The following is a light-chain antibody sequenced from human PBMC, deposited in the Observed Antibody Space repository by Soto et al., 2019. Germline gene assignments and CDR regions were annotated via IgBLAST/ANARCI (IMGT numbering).Light chain of an antibody. CDR2: GAS. V-gene: IGKV3-15*01. CDR1: QSVSSN. J-gene: IGKJ1*01. CDR3: QQYGDMWT. Sequence: EIVMTQSPATLSVSPGERATLSCRASQSVSSNLAWYQQKPGQAPSLLIYGASTRATGTPARFSGSGSGTDFTLTINRLEPEDFAVYFCQQYGDMWTFGQGTKVDIK.